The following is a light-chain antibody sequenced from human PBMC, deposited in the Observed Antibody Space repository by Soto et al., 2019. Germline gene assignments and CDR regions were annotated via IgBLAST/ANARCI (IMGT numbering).Light chain of an antibody. CDR3: QQYGSSPWT. Sequence: IVLTQSPGTLSLSPGERATLSCRASQTVSSSNLAWYQQKPGQAPRLLIYGASSRATGIPDRFSGSVSGTDFTLTINRLEPEDFAVYYCQQYGSSPWTFGQGTKVEI. CDR2: GAS. J-gene: IGKJ1*01. V-gene: IGKV3-20*01. CDR1: QTVSSSN.